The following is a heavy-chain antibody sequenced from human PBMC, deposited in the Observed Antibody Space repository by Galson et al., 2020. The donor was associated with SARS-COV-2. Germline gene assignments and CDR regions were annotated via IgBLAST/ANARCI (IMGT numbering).Heavy chain of an antibody. Sequence: GLEWIGSIYYSGSTYYNPSLKSRVTISVDTSKNQFSLKLSSVTAADTAVYYCAVQLWLRGGFDYWGQGTLVTVSS. CDR2: IYYSGST. CDR3: AVQLWLRGGFDY. V-gene: IGHV4-39*01. D-gene: IGHD5-18*01. J-gene: IGHJ4*02.